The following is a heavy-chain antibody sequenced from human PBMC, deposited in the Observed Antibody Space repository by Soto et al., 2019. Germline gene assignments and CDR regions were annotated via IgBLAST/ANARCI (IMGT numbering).Heavy chain of an antibody. J-gene: IGHJ4*02. CDR1: GGSISSGGYY. V-gene: IGHV4-31*03. CDR3: ARGTIGFGGVIVTDFDY. D-gene: IGHD3-16*02. CDR2: IHYTGST. Sequence: SETLSLTCTVSGGSISSGGYYWSWIRQHPGKGLEWIAYIHYTGSTYYNPSLKSRITISVDTSKNQFSLKLSSVTAADTAVYYCARGTIGFGGVIVTDFDYWGQGTLVTVSS.